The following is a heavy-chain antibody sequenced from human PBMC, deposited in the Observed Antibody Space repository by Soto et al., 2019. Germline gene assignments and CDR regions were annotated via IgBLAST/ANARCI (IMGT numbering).Heavy chain of an antibody. V-gene: IGHV6-1*01. Sequence: SQTLSLTCAISGDSVSSNSAAWNWIRQSPSRGLEWLGRTYYRSKWYNDYAVSVKSRITISPDTSKNQFSLQLNSVTPEDTAVYYCARDDNRYCSSTSCYNFDYWGQGTLVTVSS. D-gene: IGHD2-2*02. J-gene: IGHJ4*02. CDR1: GDSVSSNSAA. CDR3: ARDDNRYCSSTSCYNFDY. CDR2: TYYRSKWYN.